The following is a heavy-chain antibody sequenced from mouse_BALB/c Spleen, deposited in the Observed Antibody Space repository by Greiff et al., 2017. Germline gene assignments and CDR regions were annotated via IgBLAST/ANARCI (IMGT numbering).Heavy chain of an antibody. CDR2: IDPENGNT. CDR1: GFNIKDYY. V-gene: IGHV14-1*02. J-gene: IGHJ4*01. Sequence: EVKLQESGAELVRPGALVKLSCKASGFNIKDYYMHWVKQRPEQGLEWIGWIDPENGNTIYDPKFQGKASITADTSSNTAYLQLSSLTSEDTAVYYCAYDYAMDYWGQGTSVTVSS. CDR3: AYDYAMDY.